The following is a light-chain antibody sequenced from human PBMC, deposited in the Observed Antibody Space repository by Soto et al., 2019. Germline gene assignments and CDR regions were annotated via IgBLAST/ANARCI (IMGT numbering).Light chain of an antibody. V-gene: IGLV1-40*01. CDR1: SSNIGAGYD. CDR2: GNS. CDR3: QSYDSSLSVV. Sequence: QPVLTQPPSVSGAQGQRVTISCTGSSSNIGAGYDVHWYQQLPGTAPKLLIYGNSNRPSGVPDRFSGSKSGTSASLAITGLQAEYEADYYCQSYDSSLSVVFGGGTKLTVL. J-gene: IGLJ2*01.